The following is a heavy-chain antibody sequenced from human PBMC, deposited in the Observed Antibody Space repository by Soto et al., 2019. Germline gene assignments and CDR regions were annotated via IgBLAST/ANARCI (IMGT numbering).Heavy chain of an antibody. CDR1: GFTFSDYY. J-gene: IGHJ4*02. CDR2: ISSSGYTI. CDR3: ARSASRLRWELPDY. Sequence: QVQLVESGGGLVKPGGSLRLSCAASGFTFSDYYMTWIRQAPGKGLEWVSYISSSGYTIYYADSVKGRFTISRDNAKNSLYLQMNSLRAEDTALYFCARSASRLRWELPDYWGQGTLVTVSS. V-gene: IGHV3-11*01. D-gene: IGHD4-17*01.